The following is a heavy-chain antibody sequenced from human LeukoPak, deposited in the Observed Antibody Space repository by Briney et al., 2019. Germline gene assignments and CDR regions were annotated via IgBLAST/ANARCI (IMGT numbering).Heavy chain of an antibody. J-gene: IGHJ3*01. CDR1: DESISGPY. D-gene: IGHD3-22*01. V-gene: IGHV4-34*01. Sequence: SETLSLTCGVYDESISGPYWSWVRQTPGKGLEWIGEINHRERSNYNPSLKSRATISIDTSKNQVSLKLTSVTAADTAVYYCARATMIVLSTGATSATDAFDVWGQGTMVTVSS. CDR3: ARATMIVLSTGATSATDAFDV. CDR2: INHRERS.